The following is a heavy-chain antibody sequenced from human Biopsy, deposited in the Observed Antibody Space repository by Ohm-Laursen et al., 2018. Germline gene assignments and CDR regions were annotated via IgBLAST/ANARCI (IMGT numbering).Heavy chain of an antibody. J-gene: IGHJ2*01. CDR2: ISWNSGNI. V-gene: IGHV3-9*01. CDR3: AKDLASGSGYYWYFDF. Sequence: SLRLSCTASGFPFDDYAMHWVRHAPGKGLEWVSGISWNSGNIGYADSVKGRFTISRDNAKNSVYLQMNSLRAEDTAFYYCAKDLASGSGYYWYFDFWGRGTLVTVSS. D-gene: IGHD3-22*01. CDR1: GFPFDDYA.